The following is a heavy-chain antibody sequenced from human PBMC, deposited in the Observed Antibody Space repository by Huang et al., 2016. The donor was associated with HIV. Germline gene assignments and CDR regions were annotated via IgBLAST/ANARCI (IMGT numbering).Heavy chain of an antibody. CDR2: IKQDESEK. Sequence: VESGGRLVQPGGSIRLSCVGSTFTFGAYWMSLVRQAPGKGVEWVANIKQDESEKYYVESVKGRFNISRDNAKKVLFLEMNNVRVEDTATYYCATKTAAMDIWGQGTTVTVS. D-gene: IGHD1-7*01. CDR1: TFTFGAYW. CDR3: ATKTAAMDI. J-gene: IGHJ6*02. V-gene: IGHV3-7*01.